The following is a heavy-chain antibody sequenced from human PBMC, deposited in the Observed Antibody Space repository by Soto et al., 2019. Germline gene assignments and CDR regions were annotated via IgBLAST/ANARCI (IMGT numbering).Heavy chain of an antibody. CDR1: GFTFSSYS. CDR3: ARDGSVRESELNTDY. J-gene: IGHJ4*02. CDR2: ISSSSSYI. Sequence: PGGSLRLSCAASGFTFSSYSMNWVRQAPGKGLEWVSSISSSSSYIYYADSVKGRFTISRDNSKNSLYLQMNSLRAEDTAVYYCARDGSVRESELNTDYWGQGTLVTVSS. D-gene: IGHD1-7*01. V-gene: IGHV3-21*01.